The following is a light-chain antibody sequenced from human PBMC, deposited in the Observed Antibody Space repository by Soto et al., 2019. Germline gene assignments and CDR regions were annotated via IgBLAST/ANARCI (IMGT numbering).Light chain of an antibody. CDR3: QQRSNWPRT. J-gene: IGKJ5*01. V-gene: IGKV3-11*01. Sequence: EVGLTQSPATLSLSPGARATLSCRASQSVSSYLAWYQQKPGQAPRLLIYDASNRATGIPARFSGSGSGTDFTLTISSLEPEDFAVYYCQQRSNWPRTFGQGTRLEIK. CDR1: QSVSSY. CDR2: DAS.